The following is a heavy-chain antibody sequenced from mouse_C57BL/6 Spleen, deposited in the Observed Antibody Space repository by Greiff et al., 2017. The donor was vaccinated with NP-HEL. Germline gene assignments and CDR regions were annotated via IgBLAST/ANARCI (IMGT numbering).Heavy chain of an antibody. D-gene: IGHD1-3*01. CDR1: GFNIKDDY. V-gene: IGHV14-4*01. CDR3: TTLYMRFAY. CDR2: IDPENGDT. J-gene: IGHJ3*01. Sequence: VQLQQSGAELVRPGASVKLSCTASGFNIKDDYMHWVKQRPEQGLEWIGWIDPENGDTEYASKFQGKATITADTSSNTAYLQLSSLTSEDTAVYYCTTLYMRFAYWGQGTLVTVSA.